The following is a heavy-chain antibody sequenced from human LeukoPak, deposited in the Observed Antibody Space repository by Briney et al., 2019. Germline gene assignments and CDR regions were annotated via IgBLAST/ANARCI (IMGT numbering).Heavy chain of an antibody. D-gene: IGHD1-26*01. J-gene: IGHJ3*02. CDR2: IYNGGST. Sequence: GGSLRLSCAASGFTVSSNYMSWLRQAPGKELEWLSVIYNGGSTYYADSVQGGFTISRDNSKTTLYLQMNSLRAEDTAVYYCASRRSYPAFDIWGQGTMVTVSS. V-gene: IGHV3-53*01. CDR1: GFTVSSNY. CDR3: ASRRSYPAFDI.